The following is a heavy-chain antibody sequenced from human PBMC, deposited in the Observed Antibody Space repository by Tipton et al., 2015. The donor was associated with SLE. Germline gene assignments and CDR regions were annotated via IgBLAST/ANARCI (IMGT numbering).Heavy chain of an antibody. J-gene: IGHJ3*02. D-gene: IGHD5-18*01. CDR3: ARDKLCDI. V-gene: IGHV4-59*11. CDR1: GGSISSHY. CDR2: IYHSGST. Sequence: TLSLTCTVSGGSISSHYWSWIRQPPGKGLEWIGEIYHSGSTNYNPSLKSRVTISVDKSKNQFSLKLSSVTAADTAVYYCARDKLCDIWGQGTMVTVSS.